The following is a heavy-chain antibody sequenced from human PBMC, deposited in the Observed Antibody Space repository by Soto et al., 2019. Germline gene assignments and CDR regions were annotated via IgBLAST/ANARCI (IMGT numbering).Heavy chain of an antibody. CDR1: GGTFSSYT. D-gene: IGHD3-22*01. CDR3: ARGKYYYDVSGNFDY. J-gene: IGHJ4*02. CDR2: VIPILGIT. Sequence: QVQLVQSGAEVKRPGSSVKVSCKASGGTFSSYTFSWVRQAPGQGLEWMGRVIPILGITNYAQKFQGRVAITADKFPXTAYMELSSLRSEDTAMYYCARGKYYYDVSGNFDYWGQGTLVTVSS. V-gene: IGHV1-69*02.